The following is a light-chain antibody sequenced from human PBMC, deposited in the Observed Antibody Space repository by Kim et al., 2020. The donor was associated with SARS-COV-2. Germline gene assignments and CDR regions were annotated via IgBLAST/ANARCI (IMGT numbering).Light chain of an antibody. CDR3: QAWDSSTVV. CDR1: KLGDKY. V-gene: IGLV3-1*01. J-gene: IGLJ2*01. CDR2: QDS. Sequence: SVAPGQTASINCSGDKLGDKYACWYQQKQGQSPVLVIYQDSKRPSGIPERFSGSNSGNTATLTISGTQAMDEADYYCQAWDSSTVVFGGGTQLTVL.